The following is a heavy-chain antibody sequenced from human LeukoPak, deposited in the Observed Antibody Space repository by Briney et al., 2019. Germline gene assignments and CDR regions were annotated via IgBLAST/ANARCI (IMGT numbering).Heavy chain of an antibody. D-gene: IGHD2-8*01. Sequence: GGSLRLSCAASGFTFSSYGMHWVRQAPGKGLEWVGRVKAKGDGGAADYAAPVKGRFTISRDDSTKTLYLQMNSLKTEDTAVYYCTTDRMIYATNWAVSWFDPWGQGTLVTVSS. CDR1: GFTFSSYG. V-gene: IGHV3-15*01. CDR2: VKAKGDGGAA. J-gene: IGHJ5*02. CDR3: TTDRMIYATNWAVSWFDP.